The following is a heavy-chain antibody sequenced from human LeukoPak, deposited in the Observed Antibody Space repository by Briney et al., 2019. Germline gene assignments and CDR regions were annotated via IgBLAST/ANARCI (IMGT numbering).Heavy chain of an antibody. Sequence: SETLSLTCTVSGGSISSYYWSWIRQPAGKGLEWIGRIYTSGSTNYNPSLKSRVTISVDTSKNQFSLKLSSVTAADTAVYYCASRTGGIVLMVYAEYYFDYWGQGTLVTVSS. V-gene: IGHV4-4*07. CDR2: IYTSGST. D-gene: IGHD2-8*01. CDR3: ASRTGGIVLMVYAEYYFDY. J-gene: IGHJ4*02. CDR1: GGSISSYY.